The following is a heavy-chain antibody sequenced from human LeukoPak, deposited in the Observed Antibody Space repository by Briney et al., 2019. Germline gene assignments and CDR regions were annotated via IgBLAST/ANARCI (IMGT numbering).Heavy chain of an antibody. CDR3: ARVQGKYSSSSDY. CDR2: ISSSGSTI. V-gene: IGHV3-11*04. CDR1: GFTFSDYY. D-gene: IGHD6-6*01. Sequence: GGSLRLSCAASGFTFSDYYMSWIRQAPGEGLEWVSYISSSGSTIYYADSVKGRFTISRDNAKNSLYLQMNSLRAEDTAVYYCARVQGKYSSSSDYWGQGTLVTVSS. J-gene: IGHJ4*02.